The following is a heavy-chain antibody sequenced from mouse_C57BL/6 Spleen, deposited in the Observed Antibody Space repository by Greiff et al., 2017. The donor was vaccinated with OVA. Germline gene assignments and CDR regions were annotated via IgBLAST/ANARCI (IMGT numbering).Heavy chain of an antibody. J-gene: IGHJ2*01. CDR2: INPNNGGT. CDR3: ARRGYYFDY. CDR1: GYTFTDYY. V-gene: IGHV1-26*01. Sequence: EVQLQQSGPELVKPGASVKISCTASGYTFTDYYMNWVKQSHGKSLEWIGDINPNNGGTSYNQKFKGKATLTVDKSSSTAYMELRSLTSEDSAVYYCARRGYYFDYWGQGTTLTVSS.